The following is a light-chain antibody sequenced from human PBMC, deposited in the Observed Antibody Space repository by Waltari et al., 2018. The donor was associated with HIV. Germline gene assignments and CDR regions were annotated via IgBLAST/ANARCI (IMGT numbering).Light chain of an antibody. CDR3: QSYDSSLSGWV. Sequence: QSVLTQPPSVSAAPGQRVTISCTGRSSNIGAGYDVNWYQQLPGTAPKLLIFGNNNRPSGVPDRFSGSKSGTSASLAITGLQAEDEADYYCQSYDSSLSGWVFGGGTKLTVL. J-gene: IGLJ3*02. CDR2: GNN. V-gene: IGLV1-40*01. CDR1: SSNIGAGYD.